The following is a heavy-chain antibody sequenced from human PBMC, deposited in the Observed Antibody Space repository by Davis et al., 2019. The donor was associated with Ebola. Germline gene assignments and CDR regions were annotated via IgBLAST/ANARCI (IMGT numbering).Heavy chain of an antibody. J-gene: IGHJ4*02. D-gene: IGHD3-3*01. Sequence: GVLKISCAASGFTFSSYAMSWVRQAPGKGLEWVSAISGSGGSTYYADSVKGRFTISRDNSKNTLYLQMNSLRAEDTAVYYCAKVDGVEWLLFPYYFDYWGQGTLVTVSS. CDR3: AKVDGVEWLLFPYYFDY. CDR1: GFTFSSYA. CDR2: ISGSGGST. V-gene: IGHV3-23*01.